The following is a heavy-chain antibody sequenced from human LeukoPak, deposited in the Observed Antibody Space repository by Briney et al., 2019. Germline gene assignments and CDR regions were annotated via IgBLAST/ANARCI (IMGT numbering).Heavy chain of an antibody. J-gene: IGHJ6*04. V-gene: IGHV4-30-2*01. CDR1: GGSISSGGYS. CDR3: ARGYYYGSLSGMDV. Sequence: SQTLSLTCAVSGGSISSGGYSWSWIRQPPGKGLEWIGYIYHSGRTYYNPSLKSRVTISVDRSKNQFSLKLSSVTAADTAVYYCARGYYYGSLSGMDVWGKGTTVTVSS. D-gene: IGHD3-10*01. CDR2: IYHSGRT.